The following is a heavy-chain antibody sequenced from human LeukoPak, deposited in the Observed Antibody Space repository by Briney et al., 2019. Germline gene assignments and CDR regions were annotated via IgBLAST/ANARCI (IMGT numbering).Heavy chain of an antibody. D-gene: IGHD2-2*01. V-gene: IGHV3-7*01. J-gene: IGHJ5*02. CDR1: GFTFSSYW. Sequence: PGGSLRLSCAASGFTFSSYWMSWVRQAPGKGLEWVANIKQDESEKYYVDSVKGRFTISRDNAKNSLYLQMNSLRAEDTAVYYCARALPVVVPAAISNWFDPWGQGTLVTVSS. CDR2: IKQDESEK. CDR3: ARALPVVVPAAISNWFDP.